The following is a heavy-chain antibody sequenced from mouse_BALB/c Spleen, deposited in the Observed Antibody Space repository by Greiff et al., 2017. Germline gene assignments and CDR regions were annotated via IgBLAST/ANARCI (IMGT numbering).Heavy chain of an antibody. CDR1: GFSLTSYG. J-gene: IGHJ2*01. D-gene: IGHD1-2*01. CDR2: IWSGGST. Sequence: VKLMESGPGLVQPSQSLSITCTVSGFSLTSYGVHWVRQSPGKGLEWLGVIWSGGSTDYNAAFISRLSISKDNSKSQVFFKMNSLQANDTAIYYCARNRGTTAYFDYWGQGTTLTVSS. V-gene: IGHV2-2*02. CDR3: ARNRGTTAYFDY.